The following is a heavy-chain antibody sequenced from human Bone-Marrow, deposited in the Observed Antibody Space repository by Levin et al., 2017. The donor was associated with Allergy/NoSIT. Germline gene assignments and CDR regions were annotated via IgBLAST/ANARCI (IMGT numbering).Heavy chain of an antibody. CDR3: ARDCNGGGYCSGGSCYRTGWFDP. V-gene: IGHV4-4*07. D-gene: IGHD2-15*01. CDR2: IYTSGST. J-gene: IGHJ5*02. Sequence: PSETLSLTCTVSGGSISSYYWSWIRQPAGKGLEWIGRIYTSGSTNYNPSLKSRVTMSVDTSKNQFSLKLSSVTAADTAVYYCARDCNGGGYCSGGSCYRTGWFDPWGQGTQVTVSS. CDR1: GGSISSYY.